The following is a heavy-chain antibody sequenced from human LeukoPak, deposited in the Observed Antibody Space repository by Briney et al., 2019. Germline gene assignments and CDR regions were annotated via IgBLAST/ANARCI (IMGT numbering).Heavy chain of an antibody. CDR3: ARGGSNFDH. J-gene: IGHJ4*02. V-gene: IGHV4-59*01. CDR2: VYYSGST. Sequence: SETLSLTCTVSGGSISSYYWSWIRQPPGKGLEWIGYVYYSGSTNYNPSLKSRVTISVDTSKNQFSLKLSSVTAADKAVYYCARGGSNFDHWGQGTLVAVSS. D-gene: IGHD6-13*01. CDR1: GGSISSYY.